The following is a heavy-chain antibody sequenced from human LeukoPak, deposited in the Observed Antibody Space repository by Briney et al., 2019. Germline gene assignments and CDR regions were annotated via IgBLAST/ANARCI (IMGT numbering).Heavy chain of an antibody. CDR3: AREDCSSSSCQYYYYYMDV. Sequence: CETLSLTCAGCGYPFTSFHYCGWVRPPPGKGLEWIGRFSHSGTTYYNPSLKSRVTILVDTSKNQFSLNLSSVTAADTAVYYCAREDCSSSSCQYYYYYMDVWGKGTTVTVSS. D-gene: IGHD2-2*01. V-gene: IGHV4-38-2*02. J-gene: IGHJ6*03. CDR1: GYPFTSFHY. CDR2: FSHSGTT.